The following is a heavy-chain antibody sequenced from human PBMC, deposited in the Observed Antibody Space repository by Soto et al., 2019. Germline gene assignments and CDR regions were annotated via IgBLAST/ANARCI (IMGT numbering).Heavy chain of an antibody. CDR1: GGTFSSYA. CDR3: ARGGGHTYYYYGMDV. D-gene: IGHD2-15*01. CDR2: IIPIFGTA. V-gene: IGHV1-69*06. J-gene: IGHJ6*02. Sequence: ASVKVSCKASGGTFSSYAISWVRQAPGQGLEWMGGIIPIFGTANYAQKFQGRVTITADKSTSTAHMELSSLRSEDTAVYYCARGGGHTYYYYGMDVWGQGTTVTVSS.